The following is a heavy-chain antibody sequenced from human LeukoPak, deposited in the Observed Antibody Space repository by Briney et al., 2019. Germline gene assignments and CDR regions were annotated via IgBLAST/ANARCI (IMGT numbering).Heavy chain of an antibody. J-gene: IGHJ4*02. Sequence: SETLSLTCAVYGGSFSGYYWSWIRQPPGKGLEWIGEINHSVSTNYNPSLKSRVTISVDTSKNQFSLKLSSVTAADTAVYYCARGPPDSSSWYQSWEMGYWGQGTLVTVSS. CDR3: ARGPPDSSSWYQSWEMGY. CDR2: INHSVST. V-gene: IGHV4-34*01. CDR1: GGSFSGYY. D-gene: IGHD6-13*01.